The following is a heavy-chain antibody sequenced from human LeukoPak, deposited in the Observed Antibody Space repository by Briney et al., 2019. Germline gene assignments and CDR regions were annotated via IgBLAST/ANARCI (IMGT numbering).Heavy chain of an antibody. CDR1: GGSVSSGSYY. CDR3: ARTYYDILTGYREFDY. J-gene: IGHJ4*02. Sequence: SETLSLTCTVSGGSVSSGSYYWSWIRQPPGKGLEWIGYIYYSGSTNYNPSLKSRVTISVDTSKNQFPLKLSSVTAADTAMYYCARTYYDILTGYREFDYWGQGTLVTVSS. D-gene: IGHD3-9*01. V-gene: IGHV4-61*01. CDR2: IYYSGST.